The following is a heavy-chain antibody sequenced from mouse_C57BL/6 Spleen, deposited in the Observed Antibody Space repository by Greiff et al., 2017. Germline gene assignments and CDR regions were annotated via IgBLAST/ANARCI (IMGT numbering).Heavy chain of an antibody. CDR3: ARPGRGIYYDYDNAMDY. V-gene: IGHV1-39*01. D-gene: IGHD2-4*01. CDR2: INPNYGTT. J-gene: IGHJ4*01. CDR1: GYSFTDYY. Sequence: QLQESGPELVKPGASVKISCKASGYSFTDYYMNWVKQSPGKSLEWIGVINPNYGTTSYNQKFKGKATLTVDQSSSTAYMQLNLLTSKDSAVYYCARPGRGIYYDYDNAMDYWGQGTSVTVSS.